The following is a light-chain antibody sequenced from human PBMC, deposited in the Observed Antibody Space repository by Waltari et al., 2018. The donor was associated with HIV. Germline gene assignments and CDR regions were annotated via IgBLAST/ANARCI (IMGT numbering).Light chain of an antibody. CDR1: SSNIERNY. CDR3: AAWDDSLSVVV. Sequence: QSVLTQPPSASGTPGQRVTISCSGSSSNIERNYVYWYQQLPGTAPKLLIDRIMQRTSGVPDRFSGSKCGTSAALAISGLRSEDEADYYGAAWDDSLSVVVFGGGTKLTVL. CDR2: RIM. V-gene: IGLV1-47*01. J-gene: IGLJ2*01.